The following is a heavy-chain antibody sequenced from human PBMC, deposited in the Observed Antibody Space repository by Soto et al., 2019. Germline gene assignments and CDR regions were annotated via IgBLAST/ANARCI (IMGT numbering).Heavy chain of an antibody. CDR1: GFSLSTSGMC. CDR3: ARIKWHSSSSWAFDI. V-gene: IGHV2-70*11. D-gene: IGHD6-6*01. CDR2: IDWDDDK. Sequence: GSGPTLVNPTQTLTLTCTFSGFSLSTSGMCVSWIRQPPGKALEWLARIDWDDDKYYSTSLKTRLTISKDTSKNQVVLTMTNMDPVDTATYYCARIKWHSSSSWAFDIWGQGTTVTVSS. J-gene: IGHJ3*02.